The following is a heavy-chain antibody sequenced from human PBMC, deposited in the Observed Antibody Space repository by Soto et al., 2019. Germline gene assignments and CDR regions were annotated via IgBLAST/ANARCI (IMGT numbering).Heavy chain of an antibody. Sequence: AGGSLRLSCAASGFTFSNYWMYWVRQTPGKGLVWVSRINSDGSSTSYADSVKGRFTISRDNAKNTLYLQMNSLRAEDMAVYYCVRGGYYYGMDVWGQGTTVTVSS. CDR1: GFTFSNYW. CDR2: INSDGSST. V-gene: IGHV3-74*01. J-gene: IGHJ6*02. CDR3: VRGGYYYGMDV.